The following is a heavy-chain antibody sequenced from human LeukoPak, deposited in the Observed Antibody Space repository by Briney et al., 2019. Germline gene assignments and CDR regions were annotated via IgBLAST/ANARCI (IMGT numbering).Heavy chain of an antibody. V-gene: IGHV3-30-3*01. Sequence: GGSLRLSCAASGFTFSSYAMHWVRQAPGKGLEWVAVITYDGSNKYYADSVKGRFTISRDNSKNTLYLQMNSLRADDTAVHYCARGGAYCSGGSCRADDYWGQGTLVTVSS. CDR1: GFTFSSYA. D-gene: IGHD2-15*01. CDR3: ARGGAYCSGGSCRADDY. CDR2: ITYDGSNK. J-gene: IGHJ4*02.